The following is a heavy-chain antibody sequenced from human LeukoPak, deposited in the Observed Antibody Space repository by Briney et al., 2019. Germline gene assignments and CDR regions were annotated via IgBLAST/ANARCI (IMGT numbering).Heavy chain of an antibody. J-gene: IGHJ4*02. V-gene: IGHV4-31*03. CDR3: ARGLRGNILTGYFDY. CDR1: GGCISSGGYY. D-gene: IGHD3-9*01. Sequence: SQTLTLTCTVSGGCISSGGYYWSWIRQHPGKGLEWIEYIYYSGSTYYNPSLKSRVTISVDTSKNQFSLKLSSVTAADTAVYYCARGLRGNILTGYFDYWGQGTLVTVSS. CDR2: IYYSGST.